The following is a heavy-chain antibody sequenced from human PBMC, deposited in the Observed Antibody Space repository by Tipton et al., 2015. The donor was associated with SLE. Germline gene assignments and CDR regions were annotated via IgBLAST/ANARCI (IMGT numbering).Heavy chain of an antibody. CDR1: GGTFSSYA. V-gene: IGHV1-69*01. J-gene: IGHJ3*02. D-gene: IGHD2-15*01. CDR3: ARDLPAATDTFDI. Sequence: GPEVKKPGSSVKVSCRASGGTFSSYAISWVRQAPGQGLEWMGGIIPIFDTTNYAQKFQGRVTITADESTNTAYMELSSLRSEDTAVYYCARDLPAATDTFDIWGQGTMVTVSS. CDR2: IIPIFDTT.